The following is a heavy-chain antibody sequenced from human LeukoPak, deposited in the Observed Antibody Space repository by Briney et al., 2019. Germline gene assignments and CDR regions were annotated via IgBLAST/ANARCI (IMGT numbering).Heavy chain of an antibody. Sequence: HTGGSLRLSCAASGFTVNSNYMTWVRQAPGKGLEWVSVIYSGGTTYYADSVKGRFTISRDNSKNTLYLQMNSLRAEDTAVYYCARDYSNIWAPAYWGQGTLVTVSS. J-gene: IGHJ4*02. CDR1: GFTVNSNY. CDR2: IYSGGTT. D-gene: IGHD6-13*01. V-gene: IGHV3-53*01. CDR3: ARDYSNIWAPAY.